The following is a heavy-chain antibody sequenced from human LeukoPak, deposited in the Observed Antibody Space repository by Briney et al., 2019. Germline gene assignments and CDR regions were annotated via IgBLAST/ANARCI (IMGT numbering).Heavy chain of an antibody. D-gene: IGHD4-17*01. CDR3: ARGGYGDYADY. V-gene: IGHV4-34*01. CDR1: GGSFSGYY. CDR2: INHSGST. Sequence: SETLSLTCVVYGGSFSGYYWSWIRQPPGKGLEWIGEINHSGSTNYNPSLKSRVTISVDTSKNQFSLKLSSVTAADTAVYYCARGGYGDYADYWGQGTLVTVSS. J-gene: IGHJ4*02.